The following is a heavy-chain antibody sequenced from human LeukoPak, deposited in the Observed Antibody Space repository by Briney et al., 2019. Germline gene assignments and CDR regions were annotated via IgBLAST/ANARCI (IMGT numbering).Heavy chain of an antibody. D-gene: IGHD2-15*01. CDR1: GVTVNSYF. CDR2: ISSEGFT. J-gene: IGHJ4*02. CDR3: ARGRGGD. Sequence: GGSLRLSCAVAGVTVNSYFMGWVRQAPGKGLEWVSIISSEGFTYYADSVKGRFAISRDNFKNSLYLEMNSLRAEDTASYYCARGRGGDWGQGALVTVSS. V-gene: IGHV3-53*01.